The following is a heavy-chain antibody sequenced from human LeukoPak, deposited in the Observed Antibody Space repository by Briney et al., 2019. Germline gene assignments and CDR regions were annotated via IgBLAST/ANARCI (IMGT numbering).Heavy chain of an antibody. J-gene: IGHJ6*03. V-gene: IGHV3-21*01. CDR2: ISTSSSFI. Sequence: PGGSLRLSCAASGFIFNAFEMDWVRQAPGKGLEWVASISTSSSFIKYGDSVKGRFTISRDNANNSLSLQMHSLKVEDTAVYYCVREGGPYSHCYYMDVWGKGTTVAVSS. D-gene: IGHD2-15*01. CDR3: VREGGPYSHCYYMDV. CDR1: GFIFNAFE.